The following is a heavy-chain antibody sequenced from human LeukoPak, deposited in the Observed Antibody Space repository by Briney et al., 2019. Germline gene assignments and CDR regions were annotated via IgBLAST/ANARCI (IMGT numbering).Heavy chain of an antibody. CDR2: VRFDGSNT. D-gene: IGHD6-19*01. Sequence: GGSLRLSCAASGFYVNTNAMHWVRQATGKGVEWVAFVRFDGSNTRYADSVKGRFTISRDNSKNTLFLQMNNLRPEDTAVYYCAKSSGSSSWYDYFDYWGQGTLATVSS. CDR1: GFYVNTNA. J-gene: IGHJ4*02. CDR3: AKSSGSSSWYDYFDY. V-gene: IGHV3-30*02.